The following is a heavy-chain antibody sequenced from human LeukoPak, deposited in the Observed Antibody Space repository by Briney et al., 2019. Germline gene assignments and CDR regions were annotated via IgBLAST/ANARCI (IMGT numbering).Heavy chain of an antibody. CDR3: ARMDITFFDY. V-gene: IGHV4-59*01. CDR1: GVSISSYY. CDR2: IYYSGST. J-gene: IGHJ4*02. Sequence: PSETLSLTCTVSGVSISSYYWSWIRQPPGKGLEWIGYIYYSGSTNYNPSLKSRVTISVDTSKNQFSLKLSSVTAADTAVYYCARMDITFFDYWGQGTLVTVSS. D-gene: IGHD2-2*03.